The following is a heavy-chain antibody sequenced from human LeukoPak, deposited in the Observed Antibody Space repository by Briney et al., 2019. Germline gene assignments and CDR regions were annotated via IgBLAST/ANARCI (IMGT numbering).Heavy chain of an antibody. Sequence: SETLSLTCTVSGGSISSGDSSWSWIRQPPGKGLEWIGYIYSSGDTYYNPSLKSRITISVDTSKNQFSLRLSSVTAADTAVYYCARTPGYCSGTSCYIGYWGQGTLVTVSS. V-gene: IGHV4-30-4*01. CDR3: ARTPGYCSGTSCYIGY. CDR1: GGSISSGDSS. J-gene: IGHJ4*02. D-gene: IGHD2-2*02. CDR2: IYSSGDT.